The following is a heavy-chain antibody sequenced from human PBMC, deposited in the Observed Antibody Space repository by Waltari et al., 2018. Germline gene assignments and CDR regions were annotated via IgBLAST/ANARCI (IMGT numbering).Heavy chain of an antibody. CDR3: ARGGAAAGALDY. Sequence: QVQLVQSGSELKKPGASVKVSCKASGYTFTSYAMNWVRQAPGQGLEWMGGIIPIFGTANYAQKFQGRVTITADESTSTAYMELSSLRSEDTAVYYCARGGAAAGALDYWGQGTLVTVSS. CDR1: GYTFTSYA. V-gene: IGHV1-69*01. D-gene: IGHD6-13*01. J-gene: IGHJ4*02. CDR2: IIPIFGTA.